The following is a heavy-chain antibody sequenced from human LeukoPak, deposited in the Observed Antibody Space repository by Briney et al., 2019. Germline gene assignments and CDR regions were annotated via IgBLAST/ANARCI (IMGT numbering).Heavy chain of an antibody. CDR2: IYTSGSS. D-gene: IGHD3-3*01. CDR1: GGTISSYY. V-gene: IGHV4-4*07. J-gene: IGHJ4*02. Sequence: SETLSLTCTVSGGTISSYYWSWIRQPAGKGLEWIGRIYTSGSSNYNPSLKSRVTISVDTSKNQVSLKLSSVTAADTAVYYCARDKWSGFDYWGQGTLVTVSS. CDR3: ARDKWSGFDY.